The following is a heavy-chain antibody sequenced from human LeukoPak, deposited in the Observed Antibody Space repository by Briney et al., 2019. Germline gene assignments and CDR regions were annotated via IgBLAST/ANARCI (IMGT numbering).Heavy chain of an antibody. D-gene: IGHD1-26*01. CDR1: GFTFGSYS. J-gene: IGHJ4*02. CDR3: ARVRSGSYYDFDY. Sequence: GGSLRLSCAASGFTFGSYSMNWVRQAPGKGLEWLSYISSSSTTIFYADSVKGRFTISRDNAKNSPYLQMNSLRDEDTAVYYCARVRSGSYYDFDYWGLGTLVTVSS. CDR2: ISSSSTTI. V-gene: IGHV3-48*02.